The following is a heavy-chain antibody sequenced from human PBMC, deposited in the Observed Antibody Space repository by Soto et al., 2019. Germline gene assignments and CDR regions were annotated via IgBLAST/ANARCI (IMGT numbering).Heavy chain of an antibody. Sequence: QVQLVQSGAEVKKPGSSVKVSCKTSGGTFGSYAISWVRQAPGQGLVWMGGIIPIFSTPNYAQKFQGRVTITADESTSTAYMKLSSLRSEDTAVYYCARPIQYFFDTSAQAAWFDPWGQGTLVTVSS. D-gene: IGHD3-22*01. CDR2: IIPIFSTP. V-gene: IGHV1-69*12. CDR1: GGTFGSYA. J-gene: IGHJ5*02. CDR3: ARPIQYFFDTSAQAAWFDP.